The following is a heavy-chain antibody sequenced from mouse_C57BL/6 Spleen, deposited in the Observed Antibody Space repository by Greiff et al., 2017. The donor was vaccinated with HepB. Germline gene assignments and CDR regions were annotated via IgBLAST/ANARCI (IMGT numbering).Heavy chain of an antibody. Sequence: VQLQQSGTELVKPGASVKLSCKASGYTFTSYWMHWVKQRPGQGLEWIGNINPSNGGTNYNEKFKSKATLTVDKSSSTAYMQLSSLTSEDSAVYDCARSSQLMPHYCDYWGQGTTLTVSS. CDR1: GYTFTSYW. J-gene: IGHJ2*01. CDR2: INPSNGGT. CDR3: ARSSQLMPHYCDY. V-gene: IGHV1-53*01. D-gene: IGHD3-2*02.